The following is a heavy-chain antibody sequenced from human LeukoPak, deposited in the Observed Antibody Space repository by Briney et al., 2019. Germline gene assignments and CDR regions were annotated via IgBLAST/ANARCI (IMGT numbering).Heavy chain of an antibody. CDR2: VNRDGSET. J-gene: IGHJ6*02. CDR3: ARNNGMDV. Sequence: TGGSLRLSCAASGFALSSHWMTWVRQVPGRGPEWVANVNRDGSETYYLDSVKGRFTISKDNAKNSLYLQMNSLRADDTALYHCARNNGMDVWGQGTTVIVSS. CDR1: GFALSSHW. V-gene: IGHV3-7*03.